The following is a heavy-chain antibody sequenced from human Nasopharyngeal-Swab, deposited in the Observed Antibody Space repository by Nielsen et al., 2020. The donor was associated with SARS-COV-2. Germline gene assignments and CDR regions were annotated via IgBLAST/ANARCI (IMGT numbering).Heavy chain of an antibody. J-gene: IGHJ4*02. CDR2: IWYDGSNK. CDR1: GFTFSSYG. CDR3: AKGDGLGASTASFDY. D-gene: IGHD3-10*01. V-gene: IGHV3-33*06. Sequence: GESLKISCAASGFTFSSYGMHWVRQAPGKGLEWVAVIWYDGSNKYYADSVKGRFTISRDNSKNTLYLQMNSLRAEDTAVYYCAKGDGLGASTASFDYWGQGTLVTVSS.